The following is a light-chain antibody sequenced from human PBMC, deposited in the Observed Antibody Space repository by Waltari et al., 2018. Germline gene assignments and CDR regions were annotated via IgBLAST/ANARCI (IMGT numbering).Light chain of an antibody. J-gene: IGLJ3*02. V-gene: IGLV1-40*01. Sequence: QSVLTQPPSVSGAPGQRVTISCTGSSSNIGAGYDVHWYQQLPGTAPKLLIYGNSNRPSVFPDRFSGCKSGPSASLAITGCQAEDEAEYYCQSYDSSLSGWVFGGGTKLTVL. CDR1: SSNIGAGYD. CDR2: GNS. CDR3: QSYDSSLSGWV.